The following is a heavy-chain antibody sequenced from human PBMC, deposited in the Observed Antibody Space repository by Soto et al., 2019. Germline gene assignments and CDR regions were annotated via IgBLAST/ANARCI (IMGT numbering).Heavy chain of an antibody. Sequence: EVQVLESRGGSVQPGGSLRLSCAASGFTFSTFAMSWVRHAPGKGLEWVSEITGSTGTTYYADSVKGRFIISRDNSKNTVHLQMNSLRAEDTAVYYCVKDTSSSPYYMDVPGKGTTVTISS. CDR2: ITGSTGTT. D-gene: IGHD2-2*01. CDR3: VKDTSSSPYYMDV. V-gene: IGHV3-23*01. CDR1: GFTFSTFA. J-gene: IGHJ6*03.